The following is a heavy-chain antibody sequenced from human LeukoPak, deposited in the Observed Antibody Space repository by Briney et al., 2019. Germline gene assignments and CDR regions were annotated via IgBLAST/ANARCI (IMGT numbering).Heavy chain of an antibody. D-gene: IGHD1-26*01. CDR2: ISYDGSNK. Sequence: GGSLRLSCAASGFTFSSYDMHWVRQAPGKGLEWVAVISYDGSNKYYADSVKGRFTISRDNSKNTLYLQMNSLRAEDTAVYYCARGSGWWELVYYYYMDVWGKGTTVTVSS. CDR3: ARGSGWWELVYYYYMDV. V-gene: IGHV3-30*03. CDR1: GFTFSSYD. J-gene: IGHJ6*03.